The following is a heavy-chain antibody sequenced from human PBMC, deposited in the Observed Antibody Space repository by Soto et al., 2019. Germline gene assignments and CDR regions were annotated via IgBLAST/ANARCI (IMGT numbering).Heavy chain of an antibody. Sequence: ASVKVSCKASGYDFTNYGINWVRQAPGQGLEWMGWISVYNGNTNFVQKFWGRVSMTADTSTNTAYMELRSLRSDDTAVYYCARGDCTDGVCYTTNPSGWFDPWGQGTLVTVSS. J-gene: IGHJ5*02. V-gene: IGHV1-18*04. CDR2: ISVYNGNT. CDR3: ARGDCTDGVCYTTNPSGWFDP. CDR1: GYDFTNYG. D-gene: IGHD2-8*01.